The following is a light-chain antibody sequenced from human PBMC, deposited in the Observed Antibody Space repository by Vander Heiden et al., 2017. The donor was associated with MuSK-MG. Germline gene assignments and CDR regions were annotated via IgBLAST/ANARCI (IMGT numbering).Light chain of an antibody. J-gene: IGLJ2*01. CDR2: KDS. CDR3: QSADTSRGV. V-gene: IGLV3-25*02. CDR1: ALPNQY. Sequence: SSQLTQPPSVPVSPGQTARITCSGDALPNQYAYWYQQKPGQAPVRVIYKDSERPSGIPVRFSGSSSGNTATLTISGVQAEDEADYYCQSADTSRGVCGGGTKLTVL.